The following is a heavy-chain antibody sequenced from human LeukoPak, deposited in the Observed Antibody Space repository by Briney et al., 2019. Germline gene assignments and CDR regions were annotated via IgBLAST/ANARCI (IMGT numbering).Heavy chain of an antibody. Sequence: GASVKVSCKASGYTFTSYGITWVRQAPGQGLEWMGWISAYNGNTNYAQKLQGRVTMTTDTSTSTAYMELRSLRSDDTAVYYCARSKIVVVPAANERQDFQHWGQGTLVTVSS. CDR2: ISAYNGNT. CDR1: GYTFTSYG. J-gene: IGHJ1*01. D-gene: IGHD2-2*01. V-gene: IGHV1-18*01. CDR3: ARSKIVVVPAANERQDFQH.